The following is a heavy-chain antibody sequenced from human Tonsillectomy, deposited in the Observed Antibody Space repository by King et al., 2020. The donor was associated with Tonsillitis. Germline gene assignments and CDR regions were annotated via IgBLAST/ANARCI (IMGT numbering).Heavy chain of an antibody. V-gene: IGHV3-21*01. Sequence: VQLVESGGGLVKPGGSLRLSCAASGFTFSSYSMNWVRQSPGKGLEWVSSISSSSSYIYYADSVKGRFAISRDNAKHSLYLQMNSLRAEETAVYYCASECSGGGWYPDSYGMDGGGQGTTVTVSS. CDR1: GFTFSSYS. J-gene: IGHJ6*02. CDR3: ASECSGGGWYPDSYGMDG. CDR2: ISSSSSYI. D-gene: IGHD2-15*01.